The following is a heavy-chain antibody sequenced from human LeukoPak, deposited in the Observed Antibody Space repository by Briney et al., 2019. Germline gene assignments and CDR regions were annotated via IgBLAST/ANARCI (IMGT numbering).Heavy chain of an antibody. CDR3: AKARSYDLFTGAYWFDP. Sequence: PSETLSLTCTVSGVSISSGDYYWSWIRQSPGKGLEWIGYIYYSGSTSYNPSLKSRVTISLDTSKNQFSPNLNSVTGADTAVYYCAKARSYDLFTGAYWFDPWGQGTLVTVSS. J-gene: IGHJ5*02. CDR2: IYYSGST. V-gene: IGHV4-30-4*01. CDR1: GVSISSGDYY. D-gene: IGHD3-9*01.